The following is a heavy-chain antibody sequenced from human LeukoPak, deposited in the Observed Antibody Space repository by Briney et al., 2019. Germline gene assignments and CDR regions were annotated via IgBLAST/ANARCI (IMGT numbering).Heavy chain of an antibody. J-gene: IGHJ4*02. CDR3: ARGMYSSSWYSFDY. D-gene: IGHD6-13*01. CDR2: ISSSSSTI. Sequence: GGSLRLSCAASGFTFSSYSMNWVRQAPGKGLEWVSYISSSSSTIYYADSVKGRFTISRDYAKNSLYLQMNSLRAEDTAVYYCARGMYSSSWYSFDYWGQGTLVTVSS. V-gene: IGHV3-48*01. CDR1: GFTFSSYS.